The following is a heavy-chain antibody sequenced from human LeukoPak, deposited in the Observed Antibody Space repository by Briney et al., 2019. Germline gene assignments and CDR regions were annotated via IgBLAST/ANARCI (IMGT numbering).Heavy chain of an antibody. CDR3: ASNYDILTGYDH. V-gene: IGHV4-38-2*02. J-gene: IGHJ4*02. CDR1: GYSISSGYY. D-gene: IGHD3-9*01. CDR2: IYHSGST. Sequence: SETLSLTCTVSGYSISSGYYWGWIRQPPGKGLEWIGSIYHSGSTYYNPSLKSRVTISVDTSKNQFSLKLSSVTAADTAVYYCASNYDILTGYDHWGQGTLVTVSS.